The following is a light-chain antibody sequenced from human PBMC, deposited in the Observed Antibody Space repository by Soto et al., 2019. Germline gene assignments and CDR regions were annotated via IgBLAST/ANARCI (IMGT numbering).Light chain of an antibody. CDR3: QQYYNWYT. V-gene: IGKV3-15*01. CDR2: DAS. CDR1: QSVGTK. Sequence: ETVMTQSPATLSVSPGDRATLSCRASQSVGTKLAWYQHKPGQAPRLLIYDASTRATGIPARFSGSGSGTEFTLTISSLQSEDFVVYFCQQYYNWYTYGQGTKLEIK. J-gene: IGKJ2*01.